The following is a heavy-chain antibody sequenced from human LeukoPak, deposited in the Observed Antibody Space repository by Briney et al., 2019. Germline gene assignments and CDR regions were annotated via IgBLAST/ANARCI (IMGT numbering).Heavy chain of an antibody. V-gene: IGHV3-33*01. CDR2: IWYDGSNK. J-gene: IGHJ6*02. CDR1: GFTFNRFG. CDR3: ARDRRGHYYYGMDV. D-gene: IGHD3-10*01. Sequence: PGRSLRLSCATSGFTFNRFGMHWVRQAPGKGLEWVAVIWYDGSNKDYADSVKGRFTISRDNSKNTLYLQMSGLRAEDTAVYYCARDRRGHYYYGMDVWGQGTTVTVSS.